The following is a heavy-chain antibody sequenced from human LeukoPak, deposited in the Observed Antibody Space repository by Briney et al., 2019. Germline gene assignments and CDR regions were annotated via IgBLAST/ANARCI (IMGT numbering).Heavy chain of an antibody. Sequence: PGGSLRLSCAASGFTFSSHAMSLVRQAPGKGLEWVSAISGSGGSTYYADSVKGRFTISRDNSRNTLYLQMNSLRAEDTAIYYCAKGPSYYYDSSGYDYFDYWGQGTRVTVSS. D-gene: IGHD3-22*01. V-gene: IGHV3-23*01. CDR3: AKGPSYYYDSSGYDYFDY. J-gene: IGHJ4*02. CDR1: GFTFSSHA. CDR2: ISGSGGST.